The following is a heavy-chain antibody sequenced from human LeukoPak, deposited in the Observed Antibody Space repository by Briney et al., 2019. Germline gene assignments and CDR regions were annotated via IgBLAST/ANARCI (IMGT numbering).Heavy chain of an antibody. V-gene: IGHV3-23*01. CDR3: ARGSGNSGFDY. D-gene: IGHD4-23*01. CDR2: ISGSGGST. CDR1: GFTFSSYA. Sequence: GGSLRLSCAASGFTFSSYAMNWVRQAPGKRLEWVSAISGSGGSTYYADSVKGRFTISRDNSKNTLYLQMNSLRAEDTAVYYCARGSGNSGFDYWGQGTLVTVSS. J-gene: IGHJ4*02.